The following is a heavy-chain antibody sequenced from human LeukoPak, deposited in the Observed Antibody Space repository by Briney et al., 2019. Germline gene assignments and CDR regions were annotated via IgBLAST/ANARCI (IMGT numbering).Heavy chain of an antibody. D-gene: IGHD2-21*02. V-gene: IGHV3-48*04. CDR1: GFTFSSYS. J-gene: IGHJ4*02. CDR3: ARDRAYCGGDCYPFDY. Sequence: GGSLRLSCAASGFTFSSYSMNWVRQAPGKGLEWVSYISSRSSTIYYADSVKGRFTISRDNAKNSLYLQMNSLRAEDTAVYYCARDRAYCGGDCYPFDYWGQGTLVTVSS. CDR2: ISSRSSTI.